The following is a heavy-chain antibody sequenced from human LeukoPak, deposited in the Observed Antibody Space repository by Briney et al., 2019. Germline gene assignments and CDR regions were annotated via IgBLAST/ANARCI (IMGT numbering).Heavy chain of an antibody. J-gene: IGHJ3*02. CDR2: IWYDGSNK. CDR3: AKDQAVVVATTRRKNAFDI. V-gene: IGHV3-33*06. D-gene: IGHD2-15*01. CDR1: GFTFSSYG. Sequence: PGGSLRLSCAAPGFTFSSYGMHWVRQAPGKGLGWVAVIWYDGSNKYYADSVKGRFTISRDNSKNTLYLQMNSLRAEDTAVYYCAKDQAVVVATTRRKNAFDIWGQGTMVTVSS.